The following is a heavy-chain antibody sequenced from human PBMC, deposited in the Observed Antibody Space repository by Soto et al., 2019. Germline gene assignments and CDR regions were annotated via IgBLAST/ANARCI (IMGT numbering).Heavy chain of an antibody. Sequence: PSETLSLTCTVSGGSISSGDYYWSWIRQPPGKGLEWIGYIYYSGSTYYNPSLKSRVTISVDTSKNQFSLKLSSVTAADTAVYYCARDVSSSSEYFDYWGQGTRVTVSS. D-gene: IGHD6-6*01. V-gene: IGHV4-30-4*01. CDR1: GGSISSGDYY. CDR2: IYYSGST. J-gene: IGHJ4*02. CDR3: ARDVSSSSEYFDY.